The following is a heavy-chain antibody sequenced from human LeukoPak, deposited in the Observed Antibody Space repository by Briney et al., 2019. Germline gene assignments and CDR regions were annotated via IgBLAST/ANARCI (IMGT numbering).Heavy chain of an antibody. V-gene: IGHV4-61*08. J-gene: IGHJ4*02. Sequence: SETLSLTCTVSGASVSSGGNYWSWIRQSPGKGLEWIGSFYYSGTTDYNPPLKGRVTMSIDRSKNQFSLNLNSVTAADTAVYYCARDTRNTWFYYWGQGTLVTVSS. CDR2: FYYSGTT. CDR1: GASVSSGGNY. D-gene: IGHD1/OR15-1a*01. CDR3: ARDTRNTWFYY.